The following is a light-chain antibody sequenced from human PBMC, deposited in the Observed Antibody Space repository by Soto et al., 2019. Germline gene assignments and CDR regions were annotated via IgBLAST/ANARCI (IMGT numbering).Light chain of an antibody. Sequence: DLQMTQSPSTLSASVGDRVTITCRASQSISSWLAWYQQKPGKAPKLLIYKASSLESGVPSRFSGSGSGTDFTLTISSLQPDDFATYYCQHYNSYSEAFGQGTKVDI. V-gene: IGKV1-5*03. CDR1: QSISSW. CDR3: QHYNSYSEA. J-gene: IGKJ1*01. CDR2: KAS.